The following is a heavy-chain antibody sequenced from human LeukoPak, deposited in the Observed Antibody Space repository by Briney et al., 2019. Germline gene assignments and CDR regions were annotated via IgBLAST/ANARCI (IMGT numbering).Heavy chain of an antibody. CDR1: GYTFTGYY. V-gene: IGHV1-2*02. CDR3: AREGGFHYYGSGSYIG. Sequence: GASVKVSCKASGYTFTGYYMHWVRQAPGQGLEWMGWINPNSGGTNYAQKFQGRVTMTRDTSISTAYMELSRLRSDDTAVYYCAREGGFHYYGSGSYIGWDQGTLVTVSS. J-gene: IGHJ4*02. CDR2: INPNSGGT. D-gene: IGHD3-10*01.